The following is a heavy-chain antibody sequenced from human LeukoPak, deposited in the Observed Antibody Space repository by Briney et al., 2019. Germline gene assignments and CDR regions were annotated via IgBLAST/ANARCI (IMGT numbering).Heavy chain of an antibody. CDR2: IYYSGST. CDR1: GGSISSSSYY. J-gene: IGHJ4*02. D-gene: IGHD3-10*01. CDR3: ARGFTMIRGAPPRGLDY. Sequence: PSETLSLTCTVSGGSISSSSYYWGWIRQPPGKGLEWIGSIYYSGSTYYNPSLKSRVTISVDTSKNQFSLKVSPVTAADTAVYYCARGFTMIRGAPPRGLDYWGQGTLVTVSS. V-gene: IGHV4-39*07.